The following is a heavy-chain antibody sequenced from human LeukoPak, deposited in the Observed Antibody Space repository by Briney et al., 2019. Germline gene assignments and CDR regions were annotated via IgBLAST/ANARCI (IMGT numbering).Heavy chain of an antibody. CDR1: GFTFSSYA. Sequence: SGGSLRLSCAASGFTFSSYAMSWVRQAPGKGLEWVSAISGSGGSTYYADSVKGRFTISRDNSKNTLYLQMNSLRAEDTAVYYCAKDGVGWYRGWFDPRGQGTLVTVSS. D-gene: IGHD6-19*01. V-gene: IGHV3-23*01. CDR3: AKDGVGWYRGWFDP. J-gene: IGHJ5*02. CDR2: ISGSGGST.